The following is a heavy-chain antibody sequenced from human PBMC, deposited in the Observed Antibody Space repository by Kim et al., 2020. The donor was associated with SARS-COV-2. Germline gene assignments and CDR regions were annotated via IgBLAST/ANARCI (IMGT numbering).Heavy chain of an antibody. Sequence: SVKVSCKASGGTFSSYAISWVRQAPGQGLEWMGRIIPILGIANYAQKFQGRVTITADKSTSTAYMELSSLRSEDTAVYYCARWVTVTHAFDIWGQGTMVTVSS. J-gene: IGHJ3*02. CDR3: ARWVTVTHAFDI. CDR2: IIPILGIA. CDR1: GGTFSSYA. V-gene: IGHV1-69*04. D-gene: IGHD4-17*01.